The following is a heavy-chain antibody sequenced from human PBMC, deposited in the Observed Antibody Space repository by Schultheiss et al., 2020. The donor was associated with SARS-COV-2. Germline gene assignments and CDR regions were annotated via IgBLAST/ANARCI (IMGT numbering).Heavy chain of an antibody. V-gene: IGHV3-21*04. CDR1: GFTFSSYS. J-gene: IGHJ4*02. CDR3: AKAFGYQLLAPFDY. D-gene: IGHD2-2*01. CDR2: ISSSSSYI. Sequence: GGSLRLSCAASGFTFSSYSMNWVRQAPGKGLEWVSSISSSSSYIYYADSVKGRFTISRDNAKNSLYLQMNSLRAEDTAVYYCAKAFGYQLLAPFDYWGQGTLVTVSS.